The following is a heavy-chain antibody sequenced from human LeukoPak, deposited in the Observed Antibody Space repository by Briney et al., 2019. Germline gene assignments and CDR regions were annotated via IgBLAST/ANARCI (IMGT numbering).Heavy chain of an antibody. CDR1: GDTFSSYA. CDR3: ARLRGPTITIFGVVPRWFDP. Sequence: SVKVSCKASGDTFSSYAISWVRQAPGQGLEWMGGIIPISGTANYAQKFQGRVTITADESTSTACMELSSLRSEDTAVYYCARLRGPTITIFGVVPRWFDPWGQGTLVTVSS. CDR2: IIPISGTA. V-gene: IGHV1-69*13. D-gene: IGHD3-3*01. J-gene: IGHJ5*02.